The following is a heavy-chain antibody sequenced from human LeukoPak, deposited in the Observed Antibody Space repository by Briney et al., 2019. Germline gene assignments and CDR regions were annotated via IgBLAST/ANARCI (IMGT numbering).Heavy chain of an antibody. J-gene: IGHJ4*02. Sequence: PGGSLRLSCAASGFTFSSYEMNWVRQAPGKGLEWVSYISSSGSTIYYADSVKGRFTISRDNSKNTLYLQMGSLTSEYTAIYYFGRDYQTGFTGPGGDFWGPGPLVTASS. CDR3: GRDYQTGFTGPGGDF. D-gene: IGHD3-9*01. CDR1: GFTFSSYE. CDR2: ISSSGSTI. V-gene: IGHV3-48*03.